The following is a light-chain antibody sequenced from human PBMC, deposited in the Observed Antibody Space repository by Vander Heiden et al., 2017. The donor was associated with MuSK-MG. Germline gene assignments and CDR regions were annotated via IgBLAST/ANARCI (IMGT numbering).Light chain of an antibody. Sequence: QSALTQPSSVSGSPGQSITISCYGTSNDVGGYNYVSWYQQHPGEVPKRIIFEVSNRPSGVSDRFSGSKSGNTASLIISGLQAEDEADYYCSSYTKTSLGVVFGGGTKLTVL. J-gene: IGLJ2*01. CDR3: SSYTKTSLGVV. CDR2: EVS. CDR1: SNDVGGYNY. V-gene: IGLV2-14*01.